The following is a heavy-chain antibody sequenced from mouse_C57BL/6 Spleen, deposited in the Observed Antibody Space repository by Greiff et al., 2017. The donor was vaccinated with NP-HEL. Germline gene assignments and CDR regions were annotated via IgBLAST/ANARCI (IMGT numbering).Heavy chain of an antibody. V-gene: IGHV1-64*01. J-gene: IGHJ4*01. CDR1: GYTFTSYW. CDR3: ASRGGFAYAMDY. Sequence: VQLQQPGAELVKPGASVKLSCKASGYTFTSYWMHWVKQRPGQGLEWIGMIHPNSGSTNYNEKFKSKATLTVDKSSSTAYMQLSSLTSEDSAVYYCASRGGFAYAMDYWGQGTSVTVSS. CDR2: IHPNSGST.